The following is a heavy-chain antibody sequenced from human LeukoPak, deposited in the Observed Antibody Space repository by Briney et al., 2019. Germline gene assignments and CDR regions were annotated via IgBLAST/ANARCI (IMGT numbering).Heavy chain of an antibody. CDR1: GYTFNTNY. J-gene: IGHJ5*02. D-gene: IGHD1-14*01. V-gene: IGHV1-46*02. CDR3: AKETPNTGWFDP. Sequence: ASVKVSCTASGYTFNTNYIHWVRQAPGQGLEWIGVINPSGDGTSYPQKFQGRVTLARDTSTSTIYMELSSLRSEDTAIYYCAKETPNTGWFDPWGQGTLVTVSS. CDR2: INPSGDGT.